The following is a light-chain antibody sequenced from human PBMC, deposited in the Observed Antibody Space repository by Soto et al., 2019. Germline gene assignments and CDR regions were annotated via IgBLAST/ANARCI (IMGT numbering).Light chain of an antibody. CDR3: LLYYGGGVV. CDR1: TGAVTSEHY. V-gene: IGLV7-43*01. J-gene: IGLJ2*01. CDR2: STD. Sequence: QAVVTQEPSLTVSPGGTVTLTCASSTGAVTSEHYANWLQQKPGQAPRALIYSTDTKHSWTPARFSGSLLGGKAALTLSGVQPEDEADYYCLLYYGGGVVFGGGTKLTVL.